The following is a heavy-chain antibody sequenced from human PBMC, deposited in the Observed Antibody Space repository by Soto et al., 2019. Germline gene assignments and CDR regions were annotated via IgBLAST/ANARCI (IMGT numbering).Heavy chain of an antibody. Sequence: GASVKVSCKASGYTFTGYYMHWVRQAPGQGLEWMGWINPNSGGTNYAQKFQGWVTMTRDTSISTAYMELSRLRSDDTAVYYCARDAVTSLGVYSYGPYYYYYYGMDVWGQGTTVTVS. CDR2: INPNSGGT. CDR3: ARDAVTSLGVYSYGPYYYYYYGMDV. J-gene: IGHJ6*02. CDR1: GYTFTGYY. V-gene: IGHV1-2*04. D-gene: IGHD5-18*01.